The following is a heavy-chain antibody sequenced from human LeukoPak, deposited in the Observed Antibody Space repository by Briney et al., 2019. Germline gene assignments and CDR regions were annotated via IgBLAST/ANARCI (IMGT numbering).Heavy chain of an antibody. CDR1: GFSLSTSGVG. V-gene: IGHV2-5*02. J-gene: IGHJ4*02. Sequence: SGPTLVKPTQTLTLTCTFFGFSLSTSGVGVGWIRQPPGKAPEWLALIYWDDDKRYNSSLKSRLTITKDTSKNQVVLTMTNVDPVDTATYYCVHRRIYSPFDYWGQGALVTVS. D-gene: IGHD4-11*01. CDR3: VHRRIYSPFDY. CDR2: IYWDDDK.